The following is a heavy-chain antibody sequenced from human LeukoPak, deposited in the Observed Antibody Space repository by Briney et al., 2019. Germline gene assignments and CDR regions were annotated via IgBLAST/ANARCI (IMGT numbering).Heavy chain of an antibody. CDR1: GFTFSVYG. J-gene: IGHJ6*02. V-gene: IGHV3-30*03. CDR3: ARALERYLTYYYYGMDV. D-gene: IGHD3-9*01. Sequence: GRSLRLSCAASGFTFSVYGMHWVRQAPGKGLGWVAVISYDGSNKYYADSVKGRFTISRDNSKNTLYLQMNSLRAEDTAVYYCARALERYLTYYYYGMDVWGQGTTVTVSS. CDR2: ISYDGSNK.